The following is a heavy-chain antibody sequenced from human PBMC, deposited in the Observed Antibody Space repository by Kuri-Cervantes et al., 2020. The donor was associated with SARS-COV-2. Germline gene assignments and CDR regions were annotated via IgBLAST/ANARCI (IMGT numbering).Heavy chain of an antibody. CDR2: ISGSGGST. CDR3: ASGFGEGAS. J-gene: IGHJ4*02. V-gene: IGHV3-23*01. CDR1: GFTFSSYA. Sequence: GESLKISCAASGFTFSSYAMSWVRQAPGKGLEWVSAISGSGGSTYYADSAKGRFTISRDNSKNTLYLQMNSLRAEDTAVYYCASGFGEGASWGQGTLVTVSS. D-gene: IGHD3-10*01.